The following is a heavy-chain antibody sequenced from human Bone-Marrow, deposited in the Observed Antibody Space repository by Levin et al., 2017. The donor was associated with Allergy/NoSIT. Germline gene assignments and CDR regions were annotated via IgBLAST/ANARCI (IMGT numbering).Heavy chain of an antibody. D-gene: IGHD6-6*01. V-gene: IGHV3-23*01. Sequence: SSETLSLTCAASGFTFSSYAMSWVRQAPGKGLEWVSGIRGSGVGTYYADSVKGRFTISRDNSKNTLYLQMKSLRAEDTAVYYCAKDISSSWSTGDLDYWGQGTQVTVSS. CDR2: IRGSGVGT. CDR3: AKDISSSWSTGDLDY. CDR1: GFTFSSYA. J-gene: IGHJ4*02.